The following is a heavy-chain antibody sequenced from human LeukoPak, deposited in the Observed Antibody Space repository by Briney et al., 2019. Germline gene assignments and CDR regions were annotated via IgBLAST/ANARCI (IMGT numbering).Heavy chain of an antibody. J-gene: IGHJ6*02. CDR3: ARDYYDFWSGYPFWYYGMDV. CDR2: INPNSGGT. Sequence: ASVKVSCKASGYTFTGYYMHWVRQAPGQGLEWMGSINPNSGGTNYAQKFQGRVTMTRDTSISTAYMELSRLRSDDTAVYYCARDYYDFWSGYPFWYYGMDVWGQATTVTVSS. D-gene: IGHD3-3*01. CDR1: GYTFTGYY. V-gene: IGHV1-2*02.